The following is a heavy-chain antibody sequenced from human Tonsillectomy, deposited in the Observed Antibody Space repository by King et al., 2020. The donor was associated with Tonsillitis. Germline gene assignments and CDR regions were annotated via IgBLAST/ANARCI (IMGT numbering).Heavy chain of an antibody. CDR2: IKQDGSEK. V-gene: IGHV3-7*01. J-gene: IGHJ4*02. D-gene: IGHD5-18*01. CDR1: GFIFSGYW. CDR3: ARAGAGYSYGYSHFDY. Sequence: VQLVESGGGLVQPGGSLRLSCAASGFIFSGYWMSWVRQAPGKGLEWVANIKQDGSEKYYVGSVKGRFTISRDNAENSLYLQMNSLTAEDTAVYYCARAGAGYSYGYSHFDYWGQGTLVTVSS.